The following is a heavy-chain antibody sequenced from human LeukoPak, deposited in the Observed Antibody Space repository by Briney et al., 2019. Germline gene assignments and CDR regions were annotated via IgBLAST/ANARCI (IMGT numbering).Heavy chain of an antibody. D-gene: IGHD1-26*01. V-gene: IGHV4-30-4*01. CDR1: GGSISSGDYY. Sequence: SETLSLTCTVSGGSISSGDYYWSWIRQPPGKGLEWIGYIYYSGSTYYNPSLKSRVTISVDTSKNQFSLKLSSVTAADTAVYYCARDPPVEPNNWFDPWGQGTLVTVSS. CDR3: ARDPPVEPNNWFDP. CDR2: IYYSGST. J-gene: IGHJ5*02.